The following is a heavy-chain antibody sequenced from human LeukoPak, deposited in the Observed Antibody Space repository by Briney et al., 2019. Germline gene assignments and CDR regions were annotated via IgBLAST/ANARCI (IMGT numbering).Heavy chain of an antibody. CDR1: GGTFSSYG. V-gene: IGHV1-69*01. CDR2: IIPIFGTA. D-gene: IGHD6-6*01. CDR3: ARLDEYSSSSRYYGMDV. Sequence: ASVKVSCTASGGTFSSYGISWVRQAPGQGLEWMGGIIPIFGTANYAQKFQGRVTITADESTSTAYMELSSLRSEDTAVYYCARLDEYSSSSRYYGMDVWGQGTTVTVSS. J-gene: IGHJ6*02.